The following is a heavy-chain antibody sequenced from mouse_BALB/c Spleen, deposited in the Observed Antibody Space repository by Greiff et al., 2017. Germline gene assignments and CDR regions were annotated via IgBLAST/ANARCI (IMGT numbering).Heavy chain of an antibody. Sequence: QVQLQQSGPGLVAPSQSLSITCTVSGFSLTSYGVHWVRQPPGKGLEWLGVIWAGGSTNYNSALMSRLSISKDNSKSQVFLKMNSLQTDDTAMYYCARAYGNSLYYYAMDYWGQGTSVTVSS. CDR3: ARAYGNSLYYYAMDY. J-gene: IGHJ4*01. CDR2: IWAGGST. V-gene: IGHV2-9*02. D-gene: IGHD2-1*01. CDR1: GFSLTSYG.